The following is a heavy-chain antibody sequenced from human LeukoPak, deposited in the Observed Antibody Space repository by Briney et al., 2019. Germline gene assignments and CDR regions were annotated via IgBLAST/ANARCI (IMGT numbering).Heavy chain of an antibody. CDR3: ARLRGGWYFDL. Sequence: GGSLRLSCAASGFTFSTYWMSWVRQARGKGLEWVADIKQDGSEKNYVDSVKGRFTISRDNAKNSLFLLMNSLRAEDTAVYYCARLRGGWYFDLWGRGTLVTVSS. J-gene: IGHJ2*01. D-gene: IGHD3-10*01. V-gene: IGHV3-7*05. CDR1: GFTFSTYW. CDR2: IKQDGSEK.